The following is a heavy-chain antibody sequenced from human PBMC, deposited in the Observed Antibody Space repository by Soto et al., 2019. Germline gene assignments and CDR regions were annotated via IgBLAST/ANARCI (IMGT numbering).Heavy chain of an antibody. Sequence: SETLSLTCAVYGGSFSGYYWSWIRQPPGKGLEWIGEINHSGSTNYNPSLKSRVTISVDTSKNQFSLKLSSVTAADTAVYYCARGTSSVLLWFGELSGYYFDYWGQGTLVTVSS. V-gene: IGHV4-34*01. CDR1: GGSFSGYY. J-gene: IGHJ4*02. D-gene: IGHD3-10*01. CDR3: ARGTSSVLLWFGELSGYYFDY. CDR2: INHSGST.